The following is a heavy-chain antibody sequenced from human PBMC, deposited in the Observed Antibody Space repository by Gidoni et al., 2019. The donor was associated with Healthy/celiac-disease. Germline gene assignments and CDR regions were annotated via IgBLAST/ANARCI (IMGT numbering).Heavy chain of an antibody. D-gene: IGHD3-10*01. CDR2: IIPSLGIA. Sequence: PGSSVTVSCKASAGTFSSYTISWVRQAPGLGLEWMGRIIPSLGIANYAQKFQGRVTITADKSTSTADMERSSLRSEDTAVYYCASPAYYGSGSDHFGYWGQGTLVTVSS. CDR1: AGTFSSYT. CDR3: ASPAYYGSGSDHFGY. V-gene: IGHV1-69*02. J-gene: IGHJ4*02.